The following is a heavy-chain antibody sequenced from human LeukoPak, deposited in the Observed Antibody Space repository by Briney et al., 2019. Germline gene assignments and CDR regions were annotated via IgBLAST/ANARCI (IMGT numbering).Heavy chain of an antibody. CDR2: ISSSSSYI. CDR3: SRALLQPAVAGYRNWFDP. D-gene: IGHD6-19*01. CDR1: GFTFTSYT. J-gene: IGHJ5*02. V-gene: IGHV3-21*01. Sequence: GGSLRLSCAASGFTFTSYTMNWVRQAPGKGLEWVSSISSSSSYIYYADSVKGRFTISRDNAKNSLYLQMNSLRADDTAVYYCSRALLQPAVAGYRNWFDPWGQGTLVTVSP.